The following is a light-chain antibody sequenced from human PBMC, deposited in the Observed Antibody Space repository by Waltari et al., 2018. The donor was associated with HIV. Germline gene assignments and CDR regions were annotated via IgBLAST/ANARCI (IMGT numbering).Light chain of an antibody. J-gene: IGLJ1*01. V-gene: IGLV3-1*01. Sequence: SYQLTQPPSVSVSPGQTASITCSGAKLAAISACWYHQKPGQSPVLVIQEVRKRPSGSPERFAGSKSGNTATRTISGTQAMDEADYYWQAWDSNTSYIFGTGTKVTVL. CDR2: EVR. CDR1: KLAAIS. CDR3: QAWDSNTSYI.